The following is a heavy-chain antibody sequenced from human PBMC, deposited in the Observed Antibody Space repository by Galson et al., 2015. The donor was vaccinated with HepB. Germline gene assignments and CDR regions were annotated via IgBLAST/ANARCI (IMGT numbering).Heavy chain of an antibody. J-gene: IGHJ4*02. CDR3: VFLRGYDLKPLDY. D-gene: IGHD5-12*01. V-gene: IGHV1-18*01. Sequence: SVKVSCKASGYTFTRYTINWVRQAPGQRPEWMGWSSGYNGDTYYAQNFQDRVTMTTDTSTGAAYLELTSLTSEDTAVYYCVFLRGYDLKPLDYWGQGTLVTVSS. CDR1: GYTFTRYT. CDR2: SSGYNGDT.